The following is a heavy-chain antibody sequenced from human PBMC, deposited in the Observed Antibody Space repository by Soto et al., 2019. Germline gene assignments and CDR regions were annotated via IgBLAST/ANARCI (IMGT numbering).Heavy chain of an antibody. CDR2: IYYSGST. J-gene: IGHJ4*02. D-gene: IGHD1-20*01. V-gene: IGHV4-39*02. Sequence: KSSETLSLTCTVSGGSISSSSYYWGWIRQPPGKGLEWIGSIYYSGSTYYNPSLKSRVTISVDTSKNQFSLKLSSVTAADTAVYYCARESITGTTGFDYWGQGTLVTVSS. CDR1: GGSISSSSYY. CDR3: ARESITGTTGFDY.